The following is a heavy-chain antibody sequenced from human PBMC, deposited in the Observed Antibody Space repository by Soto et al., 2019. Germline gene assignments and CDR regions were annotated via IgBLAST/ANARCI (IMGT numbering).Heavy chain of an antibody. D-gene: IGHD1-1*01. Sequence: EVQLLESGGGLVQPGGSLRLSCAASGFTFSSYAMSWVRQAPGKGLEWVSAISGSGGSTYYADSVKGRFTISRDNSKNTLYLQMNSLRAEDTAVYYCAKDPRYTWNDAFNYYYMDVWGKGTTVTVSS. V-gene: IGHV3-23*01. CDR3: AKDPRYTWNDAFNYYYMDV. CDR1: GFTFSSYA. J-gene: IGHJ6*03. CDR2: ISGSGGST.